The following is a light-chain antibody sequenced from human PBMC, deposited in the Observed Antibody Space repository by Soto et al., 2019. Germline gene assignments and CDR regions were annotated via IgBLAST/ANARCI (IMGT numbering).Light chain of an antibody. CDR2: LTS. V-gene: IGKV3-11*01. CDR3: HQRQSWPRT. J-gene: IGKJ1*01. Sequence: EIVLTQSPATLSSFPGDRVTLSCRASQAVNTRLAWYQHKPGQAPRLLIYLTSNRAAGSPARFSGSGSGTDFTLTISDVEPEDFAVYYCHQRQSWPRTFGQGTKVDI. CDR1: QAVNTR.